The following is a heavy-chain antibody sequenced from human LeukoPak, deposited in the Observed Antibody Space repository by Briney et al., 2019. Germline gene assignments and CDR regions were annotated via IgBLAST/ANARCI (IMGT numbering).Heavy chain of an antibody. V-gene: IGHV4-61*02. D-gene: IGHD2/OR15-2a*01. Sequence: SQTLSLTCTVSGGSISSGSYYWSWIRQPAGKGLEWIGRIYTSGSTNYNPSLKSRVTISVDTSKNQFSLKLSSVTAADTAVYYCTRGDNNWGQGALVTVSS. J-gene: IGHJ4*02. CDR3: TRGDNN. CDR2: IYTSGST. CDR1: GGSISSGSYY.